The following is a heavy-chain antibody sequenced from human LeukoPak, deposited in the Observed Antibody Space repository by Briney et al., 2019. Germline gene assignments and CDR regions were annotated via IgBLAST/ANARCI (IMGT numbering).Heavy chain of an antibody. V-gene: IGHV4-39*07. D-gene: IGHD1-7*01. CDR1: GGSMSSSSYY. CDR2: IYYSGST. Sequence: SETLSLTCTVSGGSMSSSSYYWGWIRQPPGKGLEWIGSIYYSGSTYYNPSLKSRVTISVDTSKNQFSLKLSSVTAADTAVYYCSRGITGTTTPPFDYWGQGTLATVSS. J-gene: IGHJ4*02. CDR3: SRGITGTTTPPFDY.